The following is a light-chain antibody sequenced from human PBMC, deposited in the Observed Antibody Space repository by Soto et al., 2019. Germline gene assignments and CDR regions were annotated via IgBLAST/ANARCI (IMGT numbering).Light chain of an antibody. CDR2: GVS. J-gene: IGKJ4*01. Sequence: EIVMTQSPATLSVSPGEGVTLSCRASQSITTNLAWYQQKPGQSPRLLIYGVSTRASGIPVRFSGSGSGTDFTLTISSLQSEDFAVYYCQQCISWPLTFGGGTNVEI. CDR1: QSITTN. V-gene: IGKV3D-15*01. CDR3: QQCISWPLT.